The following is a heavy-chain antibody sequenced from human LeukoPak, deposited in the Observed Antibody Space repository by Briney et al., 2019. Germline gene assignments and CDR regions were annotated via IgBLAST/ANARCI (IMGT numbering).Heavy chain of an antibody. V-gene: IGHV1-69*13. CDR1: GGTFSSFA. CDR3: ARVQMVRGVVSRNWFDP. D-gene: IGHD3-10*01. Sequence: SVKVSCKASGGTFSSFAISWVQQAPGQGLEWMGGIIPIFGTPKYAQKFQGRVTITADESTSTAYMELRSLRSEDTAVYYCARVQMVRGVVSRNWFDPWGQGTLVTVSS. J-gene: IGHJ5*02. CDR2: IIPIFGTP.